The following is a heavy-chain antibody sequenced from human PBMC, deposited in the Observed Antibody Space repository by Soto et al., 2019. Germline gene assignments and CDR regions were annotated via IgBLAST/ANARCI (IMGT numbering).Heavy chain of an antibody. CDR1: GFSLSTSGVG. J-gene: IGHJ4*02. D-gene: IGHD3-9*01. V-gene: IGHV2-5*02. Sequence: QITLKESGPTLVKPTQTLTLTCTFSGFSLSTSGVGVGWIRQPPGKALEWLALIYWDDDKRYSPSLKSRLTITKDTSKNQVVRTMTNMGPVDTATYCCAQSDWSTSGWGYWGQGTLVTVSS. CDR3: AQSDWSTSGWGY. CDR2: IYWDDDK.